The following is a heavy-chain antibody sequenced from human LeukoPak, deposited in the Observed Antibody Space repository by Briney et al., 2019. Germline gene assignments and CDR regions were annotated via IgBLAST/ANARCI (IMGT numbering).Heavy chain of an antibody. Sequence: GGSLRLSCAASGFTFSIYSMNWVRQAPGKGLEWVSYISSSSTTIHYADSVKGRFTISRDNSKNTLYLQMNSLRAEDTAVYYCAKSRSRNMITFGGVENWFDPWGQGTLVTVSS. V-gene: IGHV3-48*01. J-gene: IGHJ5*02. CDR1: GFTFSIYS. CDR2: ISSSSTTI. CDR3: AKSRSRNMITFGGVENWFDP. D-gene: IGHD3-16*01.